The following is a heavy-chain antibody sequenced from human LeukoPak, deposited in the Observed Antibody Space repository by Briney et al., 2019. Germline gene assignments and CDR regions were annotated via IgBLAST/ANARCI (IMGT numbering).Heavy chain of an antibody. CDR1: GFTFGEYG. CDR2: MKEDGGEI. Sequence: PGGSLRLSCGASGFTFGEYGISWFRQAPGKGLEWVANMKEDGGEINYVDSVKGRFTISRDNAKNSLYLHMNSLRVDDTAVYYCARDRGYSTFDNWGQGTLVTVSS. D-gene: IGHD4-23*01. J-gene: IGHJ5*02. CDR3: ARDRGYSTFDN. V-gene: IGHV3-7*01.